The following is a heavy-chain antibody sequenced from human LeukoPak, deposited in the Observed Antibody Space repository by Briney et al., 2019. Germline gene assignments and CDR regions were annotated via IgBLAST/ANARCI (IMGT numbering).Heavy chain of an antibody. Sequence: GGSLRLSCAASGFTFSSYSMNWVRQAPGKGLEWVSSISGSSSYIYYADSVKGRFTISRDNAKNSLYLQMNSLRAEDTAVYYCARELGSGSSYDAFDIWGQGTMVTVSS. J-gene: IGHJ3*02. CDR3: ARELGSGSSYDAFDI. D-gene: IGHD6-19*01. CDR2: ISGSSSYI. V-gene: IGHV3-21*01. CDR1: GFTFSSYS.